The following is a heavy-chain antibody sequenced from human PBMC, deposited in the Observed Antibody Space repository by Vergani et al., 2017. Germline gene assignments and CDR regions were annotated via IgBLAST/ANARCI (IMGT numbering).Heavy chain of an antibody. V-gene: IGHV4-34*01. Sequence: QVQLQQWGAGLLKPSETLSLTCAVYGGSFSGYYWSWIRQPPGKGLEWIGEINHSGSTNYNPSLKSRVTISVDTSKNQFSLKLSSVTAADTAVYYCARGRGGYYGSGSYYRPSGYYYGMDVWGQGP. CDR1: GGSFSGYY. CDR2: INHSGST. J-gene: IGHJ6*02. D-gene: IGHD3-10*01. CDR3: ARGRGGYYGSGSYYRPSGYYYGMDV.